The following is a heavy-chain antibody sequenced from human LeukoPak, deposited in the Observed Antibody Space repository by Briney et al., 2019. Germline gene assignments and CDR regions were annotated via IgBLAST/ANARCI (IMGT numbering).Heavy chain of an antibody. D-gene: IGHD6-19*01. J-gene: IGHJ4*02. V-gene: IGHV4-39*07. CDR1: GGSISSGGYY. CDR2: INHSGST. Sequence: SETLSLTCTVSGGSISSGGYYWSWIRQHPGKGLEWIGEINHSGSTNYNPSLKSRVTISVDTSKNQFSLKLSSVTAADTAVYYCASRYSSGWYTGAQTDYWGQGTLVTVSS. CDR3: ASRYSSGWYTGAQTDY.